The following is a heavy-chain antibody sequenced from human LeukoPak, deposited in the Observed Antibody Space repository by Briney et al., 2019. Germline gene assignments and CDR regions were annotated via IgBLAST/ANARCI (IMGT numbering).Heavy chain of an antibody. Sequence: SETQSLTCTVSGGSISSSSYYWGWIRQPPGKGLEWIGSIYYSGSTYYNPSLKSRVTISVDTSKNQFSLKLSSVTAADTAVYYCATHKVVLAATHWFDPWGQGTLVTGPS. D-gene: IGHD2-15*01. V-gene: IGHV4-39*01. CDR2: IYYSGST. CDR1: GGSISSSSYY. CDR3: ATHKVVLAATHWFDP. J-gene: IGHJ5*02.